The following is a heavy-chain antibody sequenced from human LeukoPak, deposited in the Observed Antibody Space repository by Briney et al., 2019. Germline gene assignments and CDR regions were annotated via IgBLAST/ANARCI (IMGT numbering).Heavy chain of an antibody. CDR1: GFTFSSYA. Sequence: GGSLRLSCAASGFTFSSYAMHWVRQAPGKGLEWVAVISYDGSNKYYADSVKGRFTISRDNSKNTLYLQMNSLRAEDTAVYYCARDQFLAGSFDYWGQGTLVTVSS. V-gene: IGHV3-30-3*01. D-gene: IGHD6-25*01. J-gene: IGHJ4*02. CDR3: ARDQFLAGSFDY. CDR2: ISYDGSNK.